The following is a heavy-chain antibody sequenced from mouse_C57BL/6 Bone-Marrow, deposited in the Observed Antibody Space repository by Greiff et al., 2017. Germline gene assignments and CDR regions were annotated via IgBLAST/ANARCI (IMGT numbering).Heavy chain of an antibody. CDR3: AIDGSSSYYAMDY. Sequence: VKLQQPGAELVKPGASVKVSCKASGYTFTSYWMHWVKQRPGQGLEWIGRIHPSDSDTNYNQKFKGKATLTVDKSSSTAYMQLSSLTSEDSAVYYCAIDGSSSYYAMDYWGQGTSVTVSA. J-gene: IGHJ4*01. CDR2: IHPSDSDT. CDR1: GYTFTSYW. V-gene: IGHV1-74*01. D-gene: IGHD1-1*01.